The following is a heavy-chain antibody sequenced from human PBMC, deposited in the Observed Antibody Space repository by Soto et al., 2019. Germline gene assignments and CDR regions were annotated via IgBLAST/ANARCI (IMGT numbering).Heavy chain of an antibody. D-gene: IGHD2-15*01. V-gene: IGHV1-46*02. CDR1: GYTLNTCY. Sequence: ASVKVSCKASGYTLNTCYIHWVRQAPGQGPEWMGIINPRGGGTTYAQNFQDRVTMTSDTSSSTVYMELSSLRSEDTAVYYCARGGGFSPYYYNLDVWGQGTTVTVSS. CDR3: ARGGGFSPYYYNLDV. J-gene: IGHJ6*02. CDR2: INPRGGGT.